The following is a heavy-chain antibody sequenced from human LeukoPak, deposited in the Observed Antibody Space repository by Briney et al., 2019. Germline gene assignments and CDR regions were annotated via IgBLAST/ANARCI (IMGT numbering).Heavy chain of an antibody. CDR3: ARRLPIAGGSSHAFNV. CDR1: GFTVSSNY. Sequence: GGSLRLSCAASGFTVSSNYMTWVRQAPGKGLEWVSYITSSDSSVYYADSVQGRFTISRDNAKNSLYLQMNSLRAEDTAVYYCARRLPIAGGSSHAFNVWGQGTMVTVSS. J-gene: IGHJ3*01. CDR2: ITSSDSSV. V-gene: IGHV3-11*04. D-gene: IGHD6-13*01.